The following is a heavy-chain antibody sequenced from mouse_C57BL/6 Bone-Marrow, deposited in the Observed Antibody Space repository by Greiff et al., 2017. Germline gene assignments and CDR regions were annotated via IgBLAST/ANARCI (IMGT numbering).Heavy chain of an antibody. J-gene: IGHJ4*01. CDR3: AREGLRRYAMDY. V-gene: IGHV1-55*01. CDR1: GYTFTSYW. Sequence: VQLQQSGAELVKPGASVKMSCKASGYTFTSYWITWVKQRPGQGLEWIGDIYPGSGSTNYNEKFKSKATLTVDTSSSTAYMQLSSLTSEDSAVYYCAREGLRRYAMDYWGQGTSVTVSS. CDR2: IYPGSGST. D-gene: IGHD1-1*01.